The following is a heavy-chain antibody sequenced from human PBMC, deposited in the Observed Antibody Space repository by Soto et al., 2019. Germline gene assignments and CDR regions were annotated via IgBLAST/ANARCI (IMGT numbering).Heavy chain of an antibody. Sequence: GGSLRLSCAASGFTFSSYAMSWFRQAPGKGLEWVSAISGSGGSTYYADSVKGRFTISRDNSKNTLYLQMNSLRAEDTAVYYCAKATYYYDSSGYYYHEYWGQGTLVTVSS. V-gene: IGHV3-23*01. CDR1: GFTFSSYA. J-gene: IGHJ4*02. CDR2: ISGSGGST. D-gene: IGHD3-22*01. CDR3: AKATYYYDSSGYYYHEY.